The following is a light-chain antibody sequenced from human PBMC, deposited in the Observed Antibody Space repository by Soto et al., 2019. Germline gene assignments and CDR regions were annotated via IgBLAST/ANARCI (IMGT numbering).Light chain of an antibody. V-gene: IGKV4-1*01. CDR2: WAS. CDR1: QRVLSNSNNKNY. CDR3: HQSYSAPLA. J-gene: IGKJ4*01. Sequence: DIVMTQSPDSLAESLGDKATINCKSSQRVLSNSNNKNYLTWYQQSPGQPPKLLISWASTRESGVPDRFSGRGAGADFTLTIRSLRAEDVAVYYCHQSYSAPLAFGGGTKVEI.